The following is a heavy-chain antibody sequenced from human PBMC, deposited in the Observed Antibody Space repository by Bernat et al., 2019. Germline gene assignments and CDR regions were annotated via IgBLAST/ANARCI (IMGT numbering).Heavy chain of an antibody. CDR2: IIPIFGTA. CDR3: ARSAGDGYSGSWYWYFDL. J-gene: IGHJ2*01. CDR1: GGTFSSYA. Sequence: QVQLVQSGAEVKKPGSSVKVSCKASGGTFSSYAISWVRQAPGQGLEWMGGIIPIFGTANYAQKFQGRVTITADESTRTAYMELSSLRSEDTAVYYCARSAGDGYSGSWYWYFDLWGRGTLVTVSS. V-gene: IGHV1-69*01. D-gene: IGHD6-13*01.